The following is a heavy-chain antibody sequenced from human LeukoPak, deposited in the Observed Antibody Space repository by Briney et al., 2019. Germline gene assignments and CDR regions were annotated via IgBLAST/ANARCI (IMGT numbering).Heavy chain of an antibody. Sequence: GASVKVSCKASGYTFTSYYMHWVRQAPGQGLEWMGIINPSGGSTSYAQKFQGRVTMTRDTSTSTVYMELSSLRSEDTAVYYCARDIVVVPAAISYYYYGMDVWGQGTTVTVSS. J-gene: IGHJ6*02. CDR1: GYTFTSYY. CDR2: INPSGGST. D-gene: IGHD2-2*01. V-gene: IGHV1-46*01. CDR3: ARDIVVVPAAISYYYYGMDV.